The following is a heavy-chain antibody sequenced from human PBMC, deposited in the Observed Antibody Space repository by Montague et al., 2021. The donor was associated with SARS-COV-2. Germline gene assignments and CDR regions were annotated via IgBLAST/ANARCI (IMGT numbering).Heavy chain of an antibody. CDR2: IFYKGNT. D-gene: IGHD3-22*01. CDR3: ARVVDYYDSSGYYGSREFYHYYGMDV. J-gene: IGHJ6*02. Sequence: SETLSLTCTVSGGSVSSDTHNWAWIRQPPGKGLEWIASIFYKGNTYYNPSLRSRVTISVDTSRTQFSLKLNSVTAADTAVYYCARVVDYYDSSGYYGSREFYHYYGMDVWGQGTTVTVSS. V-gene: IGHV4-39*07. CDR1: GGSVSSDTHN.